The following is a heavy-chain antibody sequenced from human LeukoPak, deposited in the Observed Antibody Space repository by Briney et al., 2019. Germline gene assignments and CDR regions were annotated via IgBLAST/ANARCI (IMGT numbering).Heavy chain of an antibody. CDR1: GYTFRSYG. CDR2: IRHDGDIT. V-gene: IGHV3-30*02. D-gene: IGHD2-21*02. Sequence: PGGSLRLSCTASGYTFRSYGFHWVRQAPGKGLEWVAFIRHDGDITYYVDSVKGRFTISRDDSKNTLYLQMNSLGPEDTAVYYCAKPASASDNDYWGPGILVIVSS. CDR3: AKPASASDNDY. J-gene: IGHJ4*02.